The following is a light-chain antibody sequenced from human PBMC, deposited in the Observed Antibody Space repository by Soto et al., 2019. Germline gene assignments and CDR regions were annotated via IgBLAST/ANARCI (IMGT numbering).Light chain of an antibody. CDR1: QSISSY. Sequence: DIQMTQSPSSLSASVGDRVTITCRASQSISSYLNWDQQKPGKAPKLLIYAASILQSGVPSRFSGSGSGTEFTLTISSLQPEDFATYYCQQSYSTGWTFGQGTKVEIK. CDR3: QQSYSTGWT. J-gene: IGKJ1*01. V-gene: IGKV1-39*01. CDR2: AAS.